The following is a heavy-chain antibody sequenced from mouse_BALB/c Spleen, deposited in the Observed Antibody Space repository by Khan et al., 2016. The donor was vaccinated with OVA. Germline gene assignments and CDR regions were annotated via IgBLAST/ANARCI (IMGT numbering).Heavy chain of an antibody. Sequence: EVELVESGGNLVQPGGSRKLSCAASGFTFSGFGMHWVRQAPEKGLEWVAYISSGSSTIYYADTVKGRFTISRDNPKNTLFLQMTSLRSEDTAIYYCASTRIFDGYYGGPMDYWGQGTSVTVSS. CDR1: GFTFSGFG. D-gene: IGHD2-3*01. CDR3: ASTRIFDGYYGGPMDY. J-gene: IGHJ4*01. CDR2: ISSGSSTI. V-gene: IGHV5-17*02.